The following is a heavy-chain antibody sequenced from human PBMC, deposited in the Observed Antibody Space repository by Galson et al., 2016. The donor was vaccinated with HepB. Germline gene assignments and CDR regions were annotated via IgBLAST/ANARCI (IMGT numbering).Heavy chain of an antibody. J-gene: IGHJ6*02. Sequence: SLRLSCAASGFTFSSYGMHWVRQAPGKGLEWVAAISYAGSNTYYADSVKGRFTISRDNSTNTLYLQMNTLRAEDTAVYYCAKAYYYGMDLWGQGTTVTVSS. V-gene: IGHV3-30*18. CDR1: GFTFSSYG. CDR3: AKAYYYGMDL. CDR2: ISYAGSNT.